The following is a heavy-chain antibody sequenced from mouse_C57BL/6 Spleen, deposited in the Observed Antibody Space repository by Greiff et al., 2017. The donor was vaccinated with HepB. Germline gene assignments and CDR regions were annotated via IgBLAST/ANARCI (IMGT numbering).Heavy chain of an antibody. CDR3: ARGGYYPFYDY. V-gene: IGHV1-82*01. J-gene: IGHJ2*01. CDR1: GSAFSSSW. Sequence: VQLQLSGPELVKPGASVKISCKASGSAFSSSWKNWVKQRPGKGLEWIGRIYPGDGDTNYNGKFKGKATLTADKSSSTDYMQLSSLTSEDSAVYFCARGGYYPFYDYWGQGTTLTDTS. D-gene: IGHD2-3*01. CDR2: IYPGDGDT.